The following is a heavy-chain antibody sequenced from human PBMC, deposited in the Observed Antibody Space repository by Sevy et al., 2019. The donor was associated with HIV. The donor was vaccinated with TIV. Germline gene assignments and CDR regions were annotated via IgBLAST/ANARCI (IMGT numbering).Heavy chain of an antibody. Sequence: GGSLRLSCAASGFTFSNAWMSWVRQAPGKGLEWVGRIKSKTDGGTTDYAAPVKGRFTISRDDSKNTLYLQMNSLKTEDTAVYYCTTGGGHHRLWFGETYGMDVWGQGTTVTVSS. D-gene: IGHD3-10*01. CDR2: IKSKTDGGTT. V-gene: IGHV3-15*01. CDR1: GFTFSNAW. J-gene: IGHJ6*02. CDR3: TTGGGHHRLWFGETYGMDV.